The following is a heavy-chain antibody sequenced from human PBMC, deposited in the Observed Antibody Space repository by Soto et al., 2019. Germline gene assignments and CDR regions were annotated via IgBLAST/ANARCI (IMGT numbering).Heavy chain of an antibody. V-gene: IGHV4-39*01. J-gene: IGHJ6*02. CDR2: IYYSGST. D-gene: IGHD1-7*01. Sequence: QLQLQESGPGLVKPSETLSLTCTVSGGSISSSSYYWGWIRQPPGKGLEWIGSIYYSGSTYYNPSLKSRVTISVDTSKNQFSLKLSSVTAADTAVYYCASPKPERITGTTFYNYYYGMDVWGQGTTVTVSS. CDR1: GGSISSSSYY. CDR3: ASPKPERITGTTFYNYYYGMDV.